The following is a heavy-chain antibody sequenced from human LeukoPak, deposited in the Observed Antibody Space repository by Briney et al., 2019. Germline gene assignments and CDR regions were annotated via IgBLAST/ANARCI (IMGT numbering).Heavy chain of an antibody. CDR3: AKGGHSSGYYYIHFDY. D-gene: IGHD3-22*01. CDR2: ISGSGGST. Sequence: PGGSLRLSCAASGFTFSSYAMSWVRQAPGKGLEWVSAISGSGGSTYYADSVKGRFTISRDNSKNTLYLQMNSLRAEDTAVYYCAKGGHSSGYYYIHFDYWGQGTLVTVSA. J-gene: IGHJ4*02. V-gene: IGHV3-23*01. CDR1: GFTFSSYA.